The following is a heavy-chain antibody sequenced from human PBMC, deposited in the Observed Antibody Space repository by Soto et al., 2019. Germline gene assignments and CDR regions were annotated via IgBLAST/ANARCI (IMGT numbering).Heavy chain of an antibody. CDR1: GGSFSDYY. V-gene: IGHV4-34*01. J-gene: IGHJ5*02. CDR2: VKHRGRT. CDR3: ARPRGAGAIYNWFDP. D-gene: IGHD2-21*01. Sequence: QVQLQQWGPGLLKPSETLSLTCAVCGGSFSDYYWTWIRQPPGKGLEWIGEVKHRGRTNYNPSLRSRVTILIATPKNHFSLKLSSVTAADTAVYFCARPRGAGAIYNWFDPWGQGTLVTVSS.